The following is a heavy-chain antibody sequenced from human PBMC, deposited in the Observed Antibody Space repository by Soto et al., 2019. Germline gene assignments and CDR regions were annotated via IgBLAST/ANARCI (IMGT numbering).Heavy chain of an antibody. CDR1: GFTFSSYG. D-gene: IGHD3-10*01. J-gene: IGHJ3*02. CDR2: ISYDGSNK. V-gene: IGHV3-30*18. Sequence: QVQLVESGGGVVQPGRSLRLSCAASGFTFSSYGMHWVRQAPGKGREWVAVISYDGSNKYYADSVKGRFTISRDNCKNPLYLQMNSLRAEDTAVYSCANLLFYGSGSYYAFDIWGQGTMVTVSS. CDR3: ANLLFYGSGSYYAFDI.